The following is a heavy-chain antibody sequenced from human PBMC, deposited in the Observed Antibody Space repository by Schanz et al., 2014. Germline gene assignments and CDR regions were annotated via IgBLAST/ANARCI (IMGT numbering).Heavy chain of an antibody. V-gene: IGHV1-2*06. D-gene: IGHD6-13*01. J-gene: IGHJ6*02. CDR3: ARDGHSSNWRSYFFYGLDV. Sequence: QVQLVQSGAEVKKPGASVKVYCKASGYTFTTYYLHWVRQAPGQGLEWMGRINPNSGGTNYAQKLQGRVTMTWDTSPSTAYMELRRLRSDDTAIYYCARDGHSSNWRSYFFYGLDVWGQGTTVTVSS. CDR1: GYTFTTYY. CDR2: INPNSGGT.